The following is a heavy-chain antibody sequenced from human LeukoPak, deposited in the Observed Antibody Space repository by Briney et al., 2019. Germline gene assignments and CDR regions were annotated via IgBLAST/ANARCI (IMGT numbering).Heavy chain of an antibody. CDR1: GGTFSSYA. D-gene: IGHD2-2*01. CDR3: ARRVRYCSSTSCYFRYYYYGMDV. Sequence: GASVKVSCKASGGTFSSYAISWVRQAPGQGLEWMGGIIPIFGTANYAQKFQGRVTITADESTSTAYMELSSLRSDDTAVYYCARRVRYCSSTSCYFRYYYYGMDVWGQGTTVTVSS. J-gene: IGHJ6*02. CDR2: IIPIFGTA. V-gene: IGHV1-69*13.